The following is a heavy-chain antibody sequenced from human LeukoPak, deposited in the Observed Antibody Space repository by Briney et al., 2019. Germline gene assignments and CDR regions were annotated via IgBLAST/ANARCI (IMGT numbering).Heavy chain of an antibody. D-gene: IGHD2/OR15-2a*01. CDR3: ARHVGIVSPRDV. CDR1: GYTFTSCW. V-gene: IGHV5-10-1*01. J-gene: IGHJ6*02. CDR2: IDPSDSYT. Sequence: GASLKISCKASGYTFTSCWISWVRQMPGKGLEWMGKIDPSDSYTNYSPSFQGHVTISADKSISTVYLQWSSLKASDTAMYYCARHVGIVSPRDVWGQGTTVTVSS.